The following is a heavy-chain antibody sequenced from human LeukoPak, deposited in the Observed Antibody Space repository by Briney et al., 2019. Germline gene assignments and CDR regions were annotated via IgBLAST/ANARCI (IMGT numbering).Heavy chain of an antibody. CDR1: GFTFSSHG. D-gene: IGHD5-18*01. V-gene: IGHV3-23*01. CDR2: ISGSGEST. Sequence: GGSQRLSCAASGFTFSSHGMSWVRRAPGKGLEWVSGISGSGESTYYADSVKGRFTISRDNSKKTLHLQMSSLRAEDTAVYYCAKTWGLIQLFSPSDYWGQGTLVTVSS. J-gene: IGHJ4*02. CDR3: AKTWGLIQLFSPSDY.